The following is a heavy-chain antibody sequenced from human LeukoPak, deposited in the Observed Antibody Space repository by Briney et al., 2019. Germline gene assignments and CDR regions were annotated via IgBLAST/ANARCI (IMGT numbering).Heavy chain of an antibody. CDR3: AREPDGYNYNYFDY. CDR1: GFTFSDYY. J-gene: IGHJ4*02. CDR2: ISGSGTTI. Sequence: GGSLRLSCAASGFTFSDYYMSWIRQAPGKGLEWVSYISGSGTTIYYADSVKGRFTISRDNAENSLYLQMNSLRAEDTAVYYCAREPDGYNYNYFDYWGQGTLVTVSS. D-gene: IGHD1-1*01. V-gene: IGHV3-11*01.